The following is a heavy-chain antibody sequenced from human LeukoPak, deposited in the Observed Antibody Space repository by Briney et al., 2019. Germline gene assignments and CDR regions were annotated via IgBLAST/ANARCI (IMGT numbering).Heavy chain of an antibody. V-gene: IGHV3-30*18. J-gene: IGHJ4*02. D-gene: IGHD2-8*01. CDR1: GFTFSSYG. CDR2: ISYDGSNK. CDR3: AKDKMETSFDY. Sequence: GGSLRLSCAASGFTFSSYGMHWVRQAPGKGLEWVAVISYDGSNKYYADSVKGRFTISRDNSKNTLYLQMNSLRAEDTAVYYCAKDKMETSFDYWGQGTLVTVSS.